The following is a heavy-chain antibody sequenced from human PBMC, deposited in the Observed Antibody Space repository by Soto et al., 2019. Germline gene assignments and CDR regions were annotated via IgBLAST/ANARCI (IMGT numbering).Heavy chain of an antibody. CDR1: GFTFSSYG. CDR3: ARDSGYGDYADAFDI. V-gene: IGHV3-33*01. D-gene: IGHD4-17*01. Sequence: HPGGSLRLSCAASGFTFSSYGMHWVRQAPGKGLEWVAVIWYDGSNKYYADSVKGRFTISRDNSKNTLYLQMNSLRAEDTAVYYCARDSGYGDYADAFDIWGQGTMVTV. CDR2: IWYDGSNK. J-gene: IGHJ3*02.